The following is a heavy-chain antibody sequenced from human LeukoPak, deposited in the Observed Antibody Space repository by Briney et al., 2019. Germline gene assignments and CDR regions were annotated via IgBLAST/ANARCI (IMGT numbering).Heavy chain of an antibody. Sequence: SETLSLTCTVSGGSLSSSSAYWGWIRQPPGKGLEWIGSIYYSKNTYYNPSLKSRVTISADTSKNQFSLMLGSVSATDTAVYYCVSPRGFSYGYFDYWGQGTLVTVSS. J-gene: IGHJ4*02. V-gene: IGHV4-39*01. CDR2: IYYSKNT. CDR3: VSPRGFSYGYFDY. CDR1: GGSLSSSSAY. D-gene: IGHD5-18*01.